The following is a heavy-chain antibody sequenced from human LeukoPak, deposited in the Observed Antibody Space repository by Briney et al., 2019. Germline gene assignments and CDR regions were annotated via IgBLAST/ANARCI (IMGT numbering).Heavy chain of an antibody. V-gene: IGHV1-2*02. D-gene: IGHD4-11*01. Sequence: GASVTVSCKASGYTFTGCYMPWVRQAPGQGLAWMGWTNLKSGGTNYAKKFQGRVTMTRATFISTAYMELSRLRSDATAVYYCASEAPRSLTDTRKHNWFDPCGQGTLVTVSS. CDR1: GYTFTGCY. J-gene: IGHJ5*02. CDR3: ASEAPRSLTDTRKHNWFDP. CDR2: TNLKSGGT.